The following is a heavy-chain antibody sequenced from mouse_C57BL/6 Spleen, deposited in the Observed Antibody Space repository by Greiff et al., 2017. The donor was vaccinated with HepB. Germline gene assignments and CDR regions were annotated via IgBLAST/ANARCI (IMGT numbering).Heavy chain of an antibody. D-gene: IGHD1-1*01. V-gene: IGHV1-15*01. CDR2: IDPETGGT. Sequence: QVQLQQSGAELVRPGASVTLSCKASGYTFTDYEMHWVKQTPVHGLEWIGAIDPETGGTAYNQKFKGKAILTADKSSSTAYMELRSLTSEDSAVYYCTRSLRSGYFDVWGTGTTVTVSS. J-gene: IGHJ1*03. CDR1: GYTFTDYE. CDR3: TRSLRSGYFDV.